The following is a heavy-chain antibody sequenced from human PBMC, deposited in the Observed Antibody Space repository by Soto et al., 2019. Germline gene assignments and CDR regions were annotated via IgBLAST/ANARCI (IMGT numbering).Heavy chain of an antibody. CDR3: TRYTYTSRYSYFGMDV. CDR2: IRSKAYGETT. V-gene: IGHV3-49*03. Sequence: PGGSLRLSCTCAGFTFGDYAICWSRQAPGKGMEWVGVIRSKAYGETTDYAASVKGRFTILRDDSKSIAYLQLNSLQSEDTGVYYCTRYTYTSRYSYFGMDVWGHGTTVTVSS. D-gene: IGHD2-2*01. CDR1: GFTFGDYA. J-gene: IGHJ6*02.